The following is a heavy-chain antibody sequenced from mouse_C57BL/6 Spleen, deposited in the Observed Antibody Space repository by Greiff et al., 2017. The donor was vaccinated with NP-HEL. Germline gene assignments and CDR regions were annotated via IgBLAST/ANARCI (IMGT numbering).Heavy chain of an antibody. CDR1: GFPFSNYW. Sequence: EVQLVESGGGLVQPGGSMKLSCVASGFPFSNYWMNWVRQSPEKGLEWVAQIRSKSDNYATNYAETVKGRFIIYRDDSKSSVYLQMNNLRAEDTGIYYCTRYDYDDAYWGQGTLVTVSA. CDR2: IRSKSDNYAT. D-gene: IGHD2-4*01. V-gene: IGHV6-3*01. CDR3: TRYDYDDAY. J-gene: IGHJ3*01.